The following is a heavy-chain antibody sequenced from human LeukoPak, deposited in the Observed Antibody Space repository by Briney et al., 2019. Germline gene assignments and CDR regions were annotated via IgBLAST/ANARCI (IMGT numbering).Heavy chain of an antibody. CDR2: IRYDGSNK. CDR1: GFTFSSYG. Sequence: GGSLRLSCAASGFTFSSYGMHWVRQAPGKGLEWVAFIRYDGSNKYYADSVKGRFTISRDNAKNSLYLQMNSLRAEDTAVYYCARDLSRYSYGDYWGQGTLVTVSS. CDR3: ARDLSRYSYGDY. J-gene: IGHJ4*02. D-gene: IGHD5-18*01. V-gene: IGHV3-30*02.